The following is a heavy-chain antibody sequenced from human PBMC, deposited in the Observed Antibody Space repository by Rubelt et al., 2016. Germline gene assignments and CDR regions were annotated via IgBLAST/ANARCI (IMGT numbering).Heavy chain of an antibody. J-gene: IGHJ4*02. Sequence: QVQLQESGPGLVKPSETLSLTCTVSGYSISSGYYWGWIRQPPGKGLEWIGSICYSGSTFYNPSLKCRVTIAVDTSKNQFLLKLSSVTAADEAVYYCARDYRSTRCYDYWGQGTLVTVSS. CDR3: ARDYRSTRCYDY. D-gene: IGHD2-2*01. V-gene: IGHV4-38-2*02. CDR1: GYSISSGYY. CDR2: ICYSGST.